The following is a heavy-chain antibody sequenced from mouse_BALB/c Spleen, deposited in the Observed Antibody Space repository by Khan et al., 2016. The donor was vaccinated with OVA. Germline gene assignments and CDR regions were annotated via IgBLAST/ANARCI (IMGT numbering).Heavy chain of an antibody. V-gene: IGHV5-6*01. CDR2: ISTGGAYT. Sequence: EVELVESGGDFVRPGGSLKLSCAASGFTFSTYGMSWVRQTPDKRLEWVATISTGGAYTYYPDSVKGRFTISRDNAKNTLYLQVSSLKSEDTAIYYCARRAYYYNSEGFAYWGQGTLVTVSA. D-gene: IGHD1-1*01. J-gene: IGHJ3*01. CDR1: GFTFSTYG. CDR3: ARRAYYYNSEGFAY.